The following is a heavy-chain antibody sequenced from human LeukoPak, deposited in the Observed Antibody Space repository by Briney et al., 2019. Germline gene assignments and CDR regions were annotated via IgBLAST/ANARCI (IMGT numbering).Heavy chain of an antibody. CDR1: GFTFSSYW. CDR3: ASGYSYARNFDY. V-gene: IGHV3-74*01. D-gene: IGHD5-18*01. CDR2: INSDGSST. J-gene: IGHJ4*02. Sequence: GGSLRLSCAASGFTFSSYWMHWVRQAPGRGLVWVSRINSDGSSTSYADSVKGRFTISRDNAKNTLYLQMNSLRAEDTAVYYCASGYSYARNFDYWGQGTLVTVSS.